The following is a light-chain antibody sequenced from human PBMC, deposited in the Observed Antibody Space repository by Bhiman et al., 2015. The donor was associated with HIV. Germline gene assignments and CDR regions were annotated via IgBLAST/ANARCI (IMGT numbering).Light chain of an antibody. CDR2: ENN. V-gene: IGLV1-51*02. CDR3: AAWDNSLRGWV. J-gene: IGLJ3*02. Sequence: QSVLTQPPSVSAAPGQKVTISCSGGSSNIGNYYVSWYLQLPGTAPKLLIYENNKRPSGVPDRFSASRSGTSASLAINGLRAEDEAAYYCAAWDNSLRGWVFGGGTKVTVL. CDR1: SSNIGNYY.